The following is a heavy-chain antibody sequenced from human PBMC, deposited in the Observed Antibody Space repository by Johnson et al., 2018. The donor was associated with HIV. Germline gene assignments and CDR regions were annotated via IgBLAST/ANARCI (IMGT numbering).Heavy chain of an antibody. CDR2: IWYDGTTK. CDR3: AKPQLLADDIFNF. J-gene: IGHJ3*01. V-gene: IGHV3-33*03. CDR1: GFSFGSYA. Sequence: QVQLVESGGGVVQPGRSLRLSCVASGFSFGSYAMHWARQAPGKGLEWVAVIWYDGTTKYYVDSVKGRFTISRDNAKNSLYLQVNSLRAEDTGVYYCAKPQLLADDIFNFWGQGTMVIVSS. D-gene: IGHD6-19*01.